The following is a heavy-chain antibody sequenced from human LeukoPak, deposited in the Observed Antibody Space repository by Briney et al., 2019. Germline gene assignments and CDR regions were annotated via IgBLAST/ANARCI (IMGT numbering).Heavy chain of an antibody. J-gene: IGHJ6*03. V-gene: IGHV4-59*01. CDR1: GGSISSYY. D-gene: IGHD5-24*01. Sequence: SETLFLTCTVSGGSISSYYWSWIRQPPGKGLEWIGYIYYSGSTNYNPSLKSRVTISVDTSKNQFSLKLSSVTAAETAVYYCAREGRYRYGYNEYHSYMDIWGKGTTVTVSS. CDR2: IYYSGST. CDR3: AREGRYRYGYNEYHSYMDI.